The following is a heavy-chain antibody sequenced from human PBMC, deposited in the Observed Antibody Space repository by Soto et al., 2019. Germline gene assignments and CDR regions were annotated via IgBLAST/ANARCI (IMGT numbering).Heavy chain of an antibody. CDR1: GFIVSSSH. D-gene: IGHD1-1*01. J-gene: IGHJ4*02. CDR3: ARLTEAERH. CDR2: LYNHGKT. Sequence: EVQLVDSGGGLTQPGGSLSLSCLVSGFIVSSSHMIWVRQAPGKGLEGVSILYNHGKTNYVDSVKGRFTITRDNSKNTVYLQMNSLRVEDTAVYYCARLTEAERHWGQGALVTVSS. V-gene: IGHV3-53*01.